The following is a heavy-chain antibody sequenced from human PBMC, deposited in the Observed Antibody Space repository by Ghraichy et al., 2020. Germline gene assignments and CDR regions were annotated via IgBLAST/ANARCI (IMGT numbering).Heavy chain of an antibody. CDR2: ISSSSSYI. D-gene: IGHD6-19*01. CDR3: ARARRGSGWYFDY. V-gene: IGHV3-21*01. J-gene: IGHJ4*02. CDR1: GFTFSSYS. Sequence: GGSLRLSCAASGFTFSSYSMNWVRQAPGKGLEWVSSISSSSSYIYYADSVKGRFTISRANAKNSLYLQMNSLRAEDTAVYYCARARRGSGWYFDYWGQGTLVTVSS.